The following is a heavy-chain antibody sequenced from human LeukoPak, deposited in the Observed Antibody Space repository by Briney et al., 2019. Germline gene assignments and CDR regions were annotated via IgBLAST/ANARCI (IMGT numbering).Heavy chain of an antibody. D-gene: IGHD5-18*01. V-gene: IGHV1-69*04. Sequence: EASVKVSFKASGGTFSSYAISWVRQAPGQGLEWMGRIIPILGIANYAQKFQGRVTITADKSTSTAYMELSSLRSEDTAVYYCARGYSYGSYYFDYWGQGTLVTVSS. CDR1: GGTFSSYA. CDR3: ARGYSYGSYYFDY. CDR2: IIPILGIA. J-gene: IGHJ4*02.